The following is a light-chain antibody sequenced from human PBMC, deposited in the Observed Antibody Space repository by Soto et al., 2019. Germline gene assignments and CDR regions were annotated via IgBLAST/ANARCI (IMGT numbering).Light chain of an antibody. CDR1: SSDVGGYNY. V-gene: IGLV2-14*01. J-gene: IGLJ1*01. CDR2: DVS. CDR3: SSYTSSSTRV. Sequence: QSALTQPASVSGAPARSTTISCTGTSSDVGGYNYVSWYQQHPGKAPKLMIYDVSNRPSGVSNRFSGSKSGNTASLTISGLQAEDEADNYGSSYTSSSTRVFGTGPKVTGL.